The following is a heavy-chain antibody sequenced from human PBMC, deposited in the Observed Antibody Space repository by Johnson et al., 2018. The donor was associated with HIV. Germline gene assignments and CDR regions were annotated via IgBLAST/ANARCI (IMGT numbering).Heavy chain of an antibody. CDR1: GFTFGDYA. Sequence: MQLVESGGGLVQPGRSLRLSCKASGFTFGDYAMSWVRQAPGKGLEWVGFIRSKAYGGTTEYAATVKARFIISRDDSKSIDYPKLNSMKHDDTAVDYFTRLYSSGWYWSAFDIGCQGTMVTFSS. V-gene: IGHV3-49*04. D-gene: IGHD6-19*01. CDR3: TRLYSSGWYWSAFDI. CDR2: IRSKAYGGTT. J-gene: IGHJ3*02.